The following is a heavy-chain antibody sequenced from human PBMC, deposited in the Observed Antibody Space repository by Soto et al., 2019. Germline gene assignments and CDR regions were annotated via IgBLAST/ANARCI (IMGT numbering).Heavy chain of an antibody. J-gene: IGHJ3*02. Sequence: GGPRSLSVPRSGFTFGGNARHWVRRAPGRGRGWVAVIWYDGSNKYYADSVKGRFTISRDNSKNTLYLQMNSLRAEDTAVYYCARDYYYDSSGYAPYDAFDIWGQGTMVTVSS. CDR2: IWYDGSNK. D-gene: IGHD3-22*01. CDR1: GFTFGGNA. CDR3: ARDYYYDSSGYAPYDAFDI. V-gene: IGHV3-33*01.